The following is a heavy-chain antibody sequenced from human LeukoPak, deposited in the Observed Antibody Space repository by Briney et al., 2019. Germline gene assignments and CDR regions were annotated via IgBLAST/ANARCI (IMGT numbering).Heavy chain of an antibody. Sequence: GGSLRLSCVASGFTFSNYPMSWVRQVPGKGLEWVANMKGDGSEIYYVDSVKGRFTISRDNAKNSLYLQMNNLRAEDTAIYYCARDLGWLLLDYWGQGTLVTVSS. V-gene: IGHV3-7*03. CDR2: MKGDGSEI. D-gene: IGHD2-15*01. CDR3: ARDLGWLLLDY. J-gene: IGHJ4*02. CDR1: GFTFSNYP.